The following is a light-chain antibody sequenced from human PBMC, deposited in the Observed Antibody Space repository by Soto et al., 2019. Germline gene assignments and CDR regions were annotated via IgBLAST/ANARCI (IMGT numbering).Light chain of an antibody. CDR3: QQRANSPLT. CDR1: QSVSSY. CDR2: DAS. J-gene: IGKJ1*01. Sequence: EIVLTQSPATLSLSPGDRATLSCRASQSVSSYFAWYQQKPGQAPRLLIYDASHRATGIPARFSGSGSGTDFTLTISSLEPEDFAVYSCQQRANSPLTFGQGTRVEIK. V-gene: IGKV3-11*01.